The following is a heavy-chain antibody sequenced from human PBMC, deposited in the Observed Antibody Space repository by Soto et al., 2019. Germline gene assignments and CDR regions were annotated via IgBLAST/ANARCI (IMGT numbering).Heavy chain of an antibody. J-gene: IGHJ6*02. V-gene: IGHV3-49*03. CDR2: ITSKKYGGTP. CDR1: GFAFGDFA. CDR3: SRLPPERYGDYDYPMYV. Sequence: GGSLRLSCITSGFAFGDFAVTWFRQAPGKGLEWVGFITSKKYGGTPQYAASVKGRFSISRDDSKSVAYLQMNNLKTDDTAVYYCSRLPPERYGDYDYPMYVWTQGTTVTVSS. D-gene: IGHD5-12*01.